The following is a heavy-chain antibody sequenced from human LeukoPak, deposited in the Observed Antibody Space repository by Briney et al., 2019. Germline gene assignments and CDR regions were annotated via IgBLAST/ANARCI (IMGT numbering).Heavy chain of an antibody. J-gene: IGHJ3*02. CDR2: IYTSGST. CDR3: ARGGGLGRGPKRRGADDAFDI. V-gene: IGHV4-4*07. D-gene: IGHD3-16*01. CDR1: GGSISSYY. Sequence: SETLSLTCTVSGGSISSYYWSWIRQPAGKGLEWIGRIYTSGSTNYNPSLKSRVTISVDTSKNQFSLKLSSVTAADTAVYYCARGGGLGRGPKRRGADDAFDIWGQGTMVTVSS.